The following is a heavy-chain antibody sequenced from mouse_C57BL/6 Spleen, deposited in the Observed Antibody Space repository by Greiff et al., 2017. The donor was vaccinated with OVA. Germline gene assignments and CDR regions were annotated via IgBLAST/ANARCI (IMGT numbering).Heavy chain of an antibody. V-gene: IGHV7-1*01. CDR3: ARDDLWGAMDY. CDR2: SRNKANDYTT. CDR1: GFTFSDFY. D-gene: IGHD1-1*02. J-gene: IGHJ4*01. Sequence: EVKLVESGGGLVQSGRSLRLSCATSGFTFSDFYMEWVRQAPGKGLEWIAASRNKANDYTTEYSASVKGRFIVSRDTSQSILYLQMNALRAEDTAIYYCARDDLWGAMDYWGQGTSVTVSS.